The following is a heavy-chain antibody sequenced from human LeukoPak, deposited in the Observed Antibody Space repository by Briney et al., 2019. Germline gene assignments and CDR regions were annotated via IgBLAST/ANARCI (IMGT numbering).Heavy chain of an antibody. CDR1: GFTFSSYA. Sequence: PGRSLRLSCAASGFTFSSYAMHWVRQAPGKGLEWVAVISYDGSNKYYADSVKGRFTISRDNSKNTLYLQMNSLRAEDTAVYYCARDGLGIAVAGPYYYYYGMDVWGQGTTVTVSS. V-gene: IGHV3-30-3*01. D-gene: IGHD6-19*01. CDR2: ISYDGSNK. CDR3: ARDGLGIAVAGPYYYYYGMDV. J-gene: IGHJ6*02.